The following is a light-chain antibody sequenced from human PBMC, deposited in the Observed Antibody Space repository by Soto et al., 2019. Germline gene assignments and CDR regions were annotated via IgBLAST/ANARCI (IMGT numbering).Light chain of an antibody. Sequence: EIVLTQSPATLSVSLGESATLSCGAGQTVSSSYLAWYQQRPGLARRLLVYDASSRAAGIPDRFSGSGSGRVFTLTISRLEPEDSAVYYCQQYGSSNPYTFGQGTKVDIK. CDR2: DAS. V-gene: IGKV3D-20*01. CDR1: QTVSSSY. CDR3: QQYGSSNPYT. J-gene: IGKJ2*01.